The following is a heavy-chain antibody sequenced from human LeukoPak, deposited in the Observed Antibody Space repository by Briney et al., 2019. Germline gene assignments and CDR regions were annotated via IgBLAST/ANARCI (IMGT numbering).Heavy chain of an antibody. V-gene: IGHV1-2*02. CDR2: INPNSGGT. J-gene: IGHJ4*02. CDR1: GYTFTGYY. D-gene: IGHD3-3*01. CDR3: ARGPVLRFLEWSYYFDY. Sequence: ASVKVSCKASGYTFTGYYMHWVRQAPGQGLEWMGWINPNSGGTNYAQKFQGRVTMTRDTSISTAYMELSRLRSDDTAVYYCARGPVLRFLEWSYYFDYWGQGTLVTVSS.